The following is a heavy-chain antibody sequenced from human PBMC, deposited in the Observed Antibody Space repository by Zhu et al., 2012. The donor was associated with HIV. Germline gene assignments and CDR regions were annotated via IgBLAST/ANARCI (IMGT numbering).Heavy chain of an antibody. CDR3: ARDRGIAVAGSYYYGMDV. Sequence: QVQLQESGPGLVKPSETLSLTCTVSGGSISSYYWSWIRQPPGKGLEWIGYIYTSGSTNYNPSLKSRVTISVDTSKNQFSLKLSSVTAADPAVYYCARDRGIAVAGSYYYGMDVWGQGDHGHRLL. D-gene: IGHD6-19*01. V-gene: IGHV4-4*09. CDR1: GGSISSYY. J-gene: IGHJ6*02. CDR2: IYTSGST.